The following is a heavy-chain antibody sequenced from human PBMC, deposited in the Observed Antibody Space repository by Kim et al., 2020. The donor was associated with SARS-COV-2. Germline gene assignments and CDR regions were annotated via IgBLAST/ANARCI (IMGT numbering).Heavy chain of an antibody. Sequence: ASVKVSCKASGYTFTSSGVSWVRQAPVQGLEWMGWISANNGDTHYAQKFQGRVTLTTETSTTTSYMELRSLGSDDTAVYYCVRKQQWMAPDYWGQGTLVTVSS. J-gene: IGHJ4*02. CDR2: ISANNGDT. CDR1: GYTFTSSG. D-gene: IGHD6-19*01. V-gene: IGHV1-18*01. CDR3: VRKQQWMAPDY.